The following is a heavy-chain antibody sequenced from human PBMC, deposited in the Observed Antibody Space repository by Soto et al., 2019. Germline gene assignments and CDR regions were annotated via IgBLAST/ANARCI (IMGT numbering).Heavy chain of an antibody. CDR3: ARDGLQSGDDYYYYMDV. CDR2: INPNGGGT. D-gene: IGHD4-17*01. J-gene: IGHJ6*03. V-gene: IGHV1-2*04. CDR1: GYTLTDYY. Sequence: ASVKVSCKASGYTLTDYYIHWVRQAPGQGLEWMGWINPNGGGTKYAQKFQGWVTMTRDTSISTAYMELSRLRSDDTAVYFCARDGLQSGDDYYYYMDVWGEGTTVTVSS.